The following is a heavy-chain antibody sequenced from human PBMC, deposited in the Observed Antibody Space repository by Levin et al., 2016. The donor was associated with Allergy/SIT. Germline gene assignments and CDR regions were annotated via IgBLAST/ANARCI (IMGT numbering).Heavy chain of an antibody. J-gene: IGHJ6*02. CDR2: INHSGST. D-gene: IGHD6-6*01. CDR3: ARVHVGSSSSGYYYYGMDV. Sequence: WIRQPPGKGLEWIGEINHSGSTNYNPSLKSRVTISVDTSKNQFSLKLSSVTAADTAVYYCARVHVGSSSSGYYYYGMDVWGQGTTVTVSS. V-gene: IGHV4-34*01.